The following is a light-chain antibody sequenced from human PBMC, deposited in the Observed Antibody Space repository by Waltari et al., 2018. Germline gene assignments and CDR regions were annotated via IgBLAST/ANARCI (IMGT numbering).Light chain of an antibody. V-gene: IGKV3-15*01. J-gene: IGKJ1*01. CDR1: HCVKTN. CDR3: QQYNNWPTWT. Sequence: EVVMTQSPATLSVSPGERATLPCRASHCVKTNFAWYQQKPGQAPRLVIFDASTRATGIPARFSGSGSGTEFTLTISSLQPEDSAVYYCQQYNNWPTWTFGQGAKVEIK. CDR2: DAS.